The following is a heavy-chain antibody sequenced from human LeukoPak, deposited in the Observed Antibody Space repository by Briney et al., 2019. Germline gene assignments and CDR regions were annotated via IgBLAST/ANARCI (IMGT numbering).Heavy chain of an antibody. CDR2: IYYSGST. CDR1: GGSISSHY. CDR3: AMTDYGDYGWFDP. Sequence: SETLSLTCTVSGGSISSHYWSWIRQPPGKGLEWIGYIYYSGSTNYNPSLKSRVTISVDTSKNQFSLKLSSVTAADTAVYYCAMTDYGDYGWFDPWGQGTLVTVSS. D-gene: IGHD4-17*01. V-gene: IGHV4-59*11. J-gene: IGHJ5*02.